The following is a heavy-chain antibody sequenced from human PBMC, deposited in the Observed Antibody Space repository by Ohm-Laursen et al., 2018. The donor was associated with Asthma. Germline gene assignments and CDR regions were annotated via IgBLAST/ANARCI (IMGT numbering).Heavy chain of an antibody. CDR1: GGSIGSDYYY. D-gene: IGHD1-1*01. V-gene: IGHV4-30-4*01. CDR2: IYHSVRT. Sequence: TLSLTCTVSGGSIGSDYYYWSWIPQPPGKGLEWIGHIYHSVRTYSSPSLKSRVTISGDTSKNQFSLKLSFVTAADTAVYYCARGPMHDYYFDNWGQGTLVTVSS. CDR3: ARGPMHDYYFDN. J-gene: IGHJ4*02.